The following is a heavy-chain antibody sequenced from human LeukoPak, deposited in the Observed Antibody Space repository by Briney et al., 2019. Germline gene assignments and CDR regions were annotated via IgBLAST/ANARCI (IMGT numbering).Heavy chain of an antibody. V-gene: IGHV3-7*03. CDR3: ATMASNVFES. J-gene: IGHJ4*02. CDR1: GSTLSNYW. CDR2: IKPDGREK. Sequence: PGGSLRLSCEAPGSTLSNYWITWVRQAPGKGLEWVANIKPDGREKYYMPSVKGRFTISRDSAKNSFYLQMNSLRAEDTAVYYCATMASNVFESWGQGALGTASS. D-gene: IGHD5-24*01.